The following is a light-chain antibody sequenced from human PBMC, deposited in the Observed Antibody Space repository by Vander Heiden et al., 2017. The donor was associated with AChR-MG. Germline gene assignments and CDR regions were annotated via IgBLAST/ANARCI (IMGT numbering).Light chain of an antibody. CDR1: QSVSSY. Sequence: DIVLTQSPATLSLSPGERATLSCRASQSVSSYFAWYQQKPGQAPRLLIYDASNRATGIPARFSGSGSGTDFTLTISSLEPEDFAVYYCQRRINWPLTFGGGTKVEIK. CDR2: DAS. J-gene: IGKJ4*01. V-gene: IGKV3-11*01. CDR3: QRRINWPLT.